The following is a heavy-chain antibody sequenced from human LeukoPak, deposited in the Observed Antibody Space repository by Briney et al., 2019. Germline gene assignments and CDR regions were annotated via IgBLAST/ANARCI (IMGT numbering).Heavy chain of an antibody. CDR1: GFTFRSYA. CDR2: ISYDGSNK. J-gene: IGHJ4*02. CDR3: ARDPGQYCSSTSCYLGEPDY. V-gene: IGHV3-30-3*01. Sequence: PGGSLRLSCAASGFTFRSYAMHWVRPAPGKGLEGVAVISYDGSNKYYADSVKGRFTISRDNSKNTLYLQMNSLRAEDTAVYYCARDPGQYCSSTSCYLGEPDYWGQGTLVTVSS. D-gene: IGHD2-2*01.